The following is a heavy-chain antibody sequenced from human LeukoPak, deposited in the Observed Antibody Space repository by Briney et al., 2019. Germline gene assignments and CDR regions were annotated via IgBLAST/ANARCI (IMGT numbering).Heavy chain of an antibody. CDR2: IYYSGST. Sequence: SETLSLTCAVSGGSISSTSSYWGWIRQPPGKGLEWIGRIYYSGSTFYNPSLKSRVTISVDTSKNQLSLRLSSVTAADTAVYYCARHGSTDYFDYWGQGTLVTVSS. J-gene: IGHJ4*02. CDR1: GGSISSTSSY. CDR3: ARHGSTDYFDY. D-gene: IGHD2-2*03. V-gene: IGHV4-39*01.